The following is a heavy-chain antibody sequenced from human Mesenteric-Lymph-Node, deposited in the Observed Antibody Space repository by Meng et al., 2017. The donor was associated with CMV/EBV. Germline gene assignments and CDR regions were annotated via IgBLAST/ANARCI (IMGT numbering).Heavy chain of an antibody. Sequence: SCKASGYTLTSYYIHWVRQAPGQGLECMGWINPHSGGTNYAQRFQGRVTMTGDSSIRTAYMELSRLTSDDTAVYYCARGYINNWSDPWGQGTLVTVSS. CDR3: ARGYINNWSDP. CDR1: GYTLTSYY. D-gene: IGHD5-12*01. CDR2: INPHSGGT. V-gene: IGHV1-2*02. J-gene: IGHJ5*02.